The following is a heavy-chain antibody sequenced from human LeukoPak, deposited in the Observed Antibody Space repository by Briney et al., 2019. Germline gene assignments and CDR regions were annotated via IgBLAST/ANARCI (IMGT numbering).Heavy chain of an antibody. CDR1: GGPVNSYY. CDR2: IYYSGNT. J-gene: IGHJ5*02. V-gene: IGHV4-59*02. Sequence: PSETLSLTCTVSGGPVNSYYWSWIRQPPGKGLEWIGYIYYSGNTNYNPSLESRVTISVDTSKNQFSLKLKSQTAADTAVYYCARDRSGSGSYYYFDPWGQGTLVTVSS. CDR3: ARDRSGSGSYYYFDP. D-gene: IGHD1-26*01.